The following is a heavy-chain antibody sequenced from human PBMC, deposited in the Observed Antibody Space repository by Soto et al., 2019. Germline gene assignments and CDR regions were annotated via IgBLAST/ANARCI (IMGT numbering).Heavy chain of an antibody. CDR1: GFTFSHYA. CDR3: TREASSWGFAFDL. D-gene: IGHD3-16*01. CDR2: IFGSGAPT. V-gene: IGHV3-23*01. Sequence: VQLLESGGGLVQPGGSLRLSCAASGFTFSHYAMSWVRQAPGTGLQWVSTIFGSGAPTHYADSVKGRFGISRDNSNNMLFLEMNSLKDEDTAVYYCTREASSWGFAFDLWGQGTRVAVSS. J-gene: IGHJ3*01.